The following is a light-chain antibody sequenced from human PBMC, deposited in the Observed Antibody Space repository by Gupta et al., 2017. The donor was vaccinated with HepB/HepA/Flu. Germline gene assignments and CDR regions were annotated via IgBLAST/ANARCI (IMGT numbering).Light chain of an antibody. CDR2: DVT. V-gene: IGLV2-14*01. Sequence: QSALTQPASVSGSRRPSITITSTGTSTDVGGYEYVSWYQQHPGQAPKLLIYDVTHRPSGVAHRFSGSKSGNTASLTITGLQAEDEADYYCCSQRSSSSRYVFGTGTKVTVL. J-gene: IGLJ1*01. CDR1: STDVGGYEY. CDR3: CSQRSSSSRYV.